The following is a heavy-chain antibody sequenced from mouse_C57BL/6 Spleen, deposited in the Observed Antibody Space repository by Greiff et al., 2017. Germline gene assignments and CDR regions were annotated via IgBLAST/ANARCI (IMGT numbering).Heavy chain of an antibody. Sequence: QVQLQQSGAELVKPGASVTISCKASGYAFSSYWMTWVKQRPGKGLEWIGQIYPGDGNTKYNGKFKGKAKLTADKSSSIVYMQLSSRTSEDYAVYFCTREEAKLRLLAWFAYWGQGTLVTVAA. D-gene: IGHD3-2*02. J-gene: IGHJ3*01. V-gene: IGHV1-80*01. CDR2: IYPGDGNT. CDR1: GYAFSSYW. CDR3: TREEAKLRLLAWFAY.